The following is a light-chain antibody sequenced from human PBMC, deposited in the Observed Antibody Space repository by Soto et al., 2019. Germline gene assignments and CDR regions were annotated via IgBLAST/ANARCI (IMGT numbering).Light chain of an antibody. J-gene: IGKJ1*01. CDR2: GAS. CDR1: PSVSSY. CDR3: QQYCRPSMT. V-gene: IGKV3-20*01. Sequence: EIVLTQSPGTLSLSPGERATLSCRASPSVSSYLAWYQQKPGQAPRLLIYGASSRATGIPDRFSGSGSGTDFTLTISSLEPEDFAVYYWQQYCRPSMTFGQGTKVEIK.